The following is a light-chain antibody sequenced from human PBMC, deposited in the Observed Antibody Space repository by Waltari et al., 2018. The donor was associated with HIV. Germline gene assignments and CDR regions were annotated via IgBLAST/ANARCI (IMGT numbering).Light chain of an antibody. Sequence: QSVLTQPPSASGTPGQRVTISCSGSRSNIGNNDVYWFQHLPGTAPKILIYWNNQRPSCVHDRFTGSKSGTSASLAISGLRSEDEADYYCDAWDNSLSGRVFGGGTKLTVL. CDR1: RSNIGNND. CDR3: DAWDNSLSGRV. V-gene: IGLV1-47*01. CDR2: WNN. J-gene: IGLJ3*02.